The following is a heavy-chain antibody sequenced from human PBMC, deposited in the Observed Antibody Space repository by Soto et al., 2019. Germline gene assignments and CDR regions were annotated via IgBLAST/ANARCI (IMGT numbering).Heavy chain of an antibody. V-gene: IGHV3-21*01. Sequence: GSLRLSCAASGFTFSSYSMNWVRQAPGKGLEWVSSISSSSSYIYYADSVKGRFTISRDNAKNSLYLQMNSLRAEDTAVYYCARYSCSSTSCYAGFDYWGQGTLVTVSS. CDR3: ARYSCSSTSCYAGFDY. D-gene: IGHD2-2*01. CDR2: ISSSSSYI. CDR1: GFTFSSYS. J-gene: IGHJ4*02.